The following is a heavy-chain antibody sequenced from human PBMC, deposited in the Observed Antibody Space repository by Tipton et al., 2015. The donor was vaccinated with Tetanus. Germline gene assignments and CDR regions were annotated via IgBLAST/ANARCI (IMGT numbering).Heavy chain of an antibody. Sequence: TLSLTCTVSGASFSSGSYYWTWIRQPPGKGLEWIGYIYRTGSTKYNSSLRDRVTIALDTSKNQFSLKLNSVTAADTAAYYCVRESSSGWFVDYWGQGTVVTVFS. J-gene: IGHJ4*02. V-gene: IGHV4-61*01. CDR1: GASFSSGSYY. CDR2: IYRTGST. D-gene: IGHD6-19*01. CDR3: VRESSSGWFVDY.